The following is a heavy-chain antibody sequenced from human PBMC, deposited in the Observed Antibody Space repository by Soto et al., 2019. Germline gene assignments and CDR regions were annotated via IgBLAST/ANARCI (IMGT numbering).Heavy chain of an antibody. D-gene: IGHD2-8*02. V-gene: IGHV4-34*01. Sequence: SETLSLTCAVYGGSFSGYYWTWIRQPPGTGLEWIGEINHSGSTNYNPSLKSRVTISVDTSKNQFSLKLTSVTAADTAVYYCARDKITGLFDYWCQGTLVTVSS. CDR1: GGSFSGYY. CDR2: INHSGST. CDR3: ARDKITGLFDY. J-gene: IGHJ4*02.